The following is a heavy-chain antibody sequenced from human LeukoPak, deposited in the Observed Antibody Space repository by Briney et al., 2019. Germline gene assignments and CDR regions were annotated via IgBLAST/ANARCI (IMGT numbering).Heavy chain of an antibody. Sequence: GGSLTLSCTPSVHLQYPYPERGPRQTPGKGLEWVAAISGDNPVTYHANSVKGRFTISRDNSKNTLYMQMTGLRAEDTGIYYSVRAVGALCGGDICYHFESCGQGTLVTVSS. V-gene: IGHV3-23*01. CDR2: ISGDNPVT. CDR3: VRAVGALCGGDICYHFES. CDR1: VHLQYPYP. J-gene: IGHJ4*02. D-gene: IGHD2-15*01.